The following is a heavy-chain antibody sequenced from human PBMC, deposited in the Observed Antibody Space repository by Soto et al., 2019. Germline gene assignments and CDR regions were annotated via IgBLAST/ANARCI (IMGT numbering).Heavy chain of an antibody. D-gene: IGHD5-18*01. CDR2: ISWNSGNI. V-gene: IGHV3-9*01. CDR1: GFTFEDYA. J-gene: IGHJ4*02. Sequence: PGGSLRLSCAASGFTFEDYAMHLVRQVLGKGLEWVSSISWNSGNIGYADSVKGRFTTSRDNAKNSPYLQMNSLRPEDTALYYCVRSKGGYSYGTPFDYWGQGTLVTVSS. CDR3: VRSKGGYSYGTPFDY.